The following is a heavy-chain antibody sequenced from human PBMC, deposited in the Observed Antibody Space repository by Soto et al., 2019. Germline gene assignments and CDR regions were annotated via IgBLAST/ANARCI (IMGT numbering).Heavy chain of an antibody. D-gene: IGHD4-17*01. J-gene: IGHJ6*03. CDR3: ARRNGDYFESDYYYYMDV. CDR1: GGYISSYY. V-gene: IGHV4-59*08. CDR2: IYYSGST. Sequence: PLETMSLPCTVSGGYISSYYWSWIRQPQGKGLEWIGYIYYSGSTNYNPSLKSRVTISVDTSKNQFSLKLSSVTAADTAVYYCARRNGDYFESDYYYYMDVWGKGTTVTVYS.